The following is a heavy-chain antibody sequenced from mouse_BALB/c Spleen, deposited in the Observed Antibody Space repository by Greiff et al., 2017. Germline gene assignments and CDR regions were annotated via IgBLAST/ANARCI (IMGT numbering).Heavy chain of an antibody. D-gene: IGHD1-1*01. CDR2: ISYDGSN. CDR1: GYSITSGYY. Sequence: EVHLVESGPGLVKPSQSLSLTCSVTGYSITSGYYWNWIRQFPGNKLEWMGYISYDGSNNYNPSLKNRISITRDTSKNQFFLKLNSVTTEDTATYYCARVYGSPYWGQGTLVTVSA. V-gene: IGHV3-6*02. J-gene: IGHJ3*01. CDR3: ARVYGSPY.